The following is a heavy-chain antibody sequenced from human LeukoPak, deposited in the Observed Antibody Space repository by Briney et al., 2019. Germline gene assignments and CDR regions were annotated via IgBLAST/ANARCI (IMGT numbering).Heavy chain of an antibody. D-gene: IGHD3-22*01. J-gene: IGHJ4*02. CDR1: GFPFSDYY. CDR3: AIDWYYSSGYSSGG. Sequence: GGSLRLSCAASGFPFSDYYVSWIRQAPGKGLDWVSYISSSGNTIYYADSVKGRFTISRDNAKNSVYVHMNSLRAGDTAVYYCAIDWYYSSGYSSGGWGQGTVVSVSS. V-gene: IGHV3-11*04. CDR2: ISSSGNTI.